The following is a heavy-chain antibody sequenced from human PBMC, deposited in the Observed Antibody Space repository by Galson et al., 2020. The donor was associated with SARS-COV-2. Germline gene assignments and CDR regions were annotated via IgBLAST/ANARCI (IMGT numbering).Heavy chain of an antibody. CDR3: ARNAMVRSSNYHYLDV. CDR1: GYRFSSYY. V-gene: IGHV5-51*01. CDR2: IYPGDSET. D-gene: IGHD5-18*01. Sequence: GESLKISCNGSGYRFSSYYIAWVRQMPGKGLEWMGLIYPGDSETRYSPSFQGQVTISADKSISTVYLQWSSLRASDTAVYYCARNAMVRSSNYHYLDVWGGGTTVTVSS. J-gene: IGHJ6*03.